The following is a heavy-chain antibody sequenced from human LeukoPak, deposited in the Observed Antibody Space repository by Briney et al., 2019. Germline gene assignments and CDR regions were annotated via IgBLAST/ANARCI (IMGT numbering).Heavy chain of an antibody. Sequence: GGSLRLSCAASGFTFSSYEMNWVRQAPGKGLEWVSHIGSSGGTIYYADSVKGRFTISRDNAKNSLYLQMNSLRAEDTAVYYCARKGSVYTSSWSCFDCWGQGNLLTVSS. CDR2: IGSSGGTI. V-gene: IGHV3-48*03. J-gene: IGHJ4*02. CDR1: GFTFSSYE. CDR3: ARKGSVYTSSWSCFDC. D-gene: IGHD6-13*01.